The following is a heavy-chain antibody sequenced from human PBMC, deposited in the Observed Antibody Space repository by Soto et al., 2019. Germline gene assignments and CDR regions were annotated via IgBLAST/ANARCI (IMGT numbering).Heavy chain of an antibody. Sequence: SQTLTLTCAISGDSVSSTSAAWSWIRQSPSRGLEWLGRTYYRSKWYSDYAVSVKSRITINPDTSKNQFSLQLNSVTPEDTAVYYCARGSYYSGWVWGQGTLVTVSS. V-gene: IGHV6-1*01. CDR2: TYYRSKWYS. CDR1: GDSVSSTSAA. J-gene: IGHJ4*02. D-gene: IGHD6-19*01. CDR3: ARGSYYSGWV.